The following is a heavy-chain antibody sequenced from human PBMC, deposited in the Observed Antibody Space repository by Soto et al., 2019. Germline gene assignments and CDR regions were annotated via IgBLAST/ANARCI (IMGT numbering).Heavy chain of an antibody. Sequence: QLQLQESGPGLVKPSETMSLTCTVSGGSISSRGYYWGWIRQPPGKGLEWIGTIYYSGSTYYNPSXKSRVTISVDTSKNQFSLKLRSVTAADTAVYYCATSNWFDPWGQGTLVTVSS. CDR1: GGSISSRGYY. CDR3: ATSNWFDP. CDR2: IYYSGST. V-gene: IGHV4-39*01. J-gene: IGHJ5*02.